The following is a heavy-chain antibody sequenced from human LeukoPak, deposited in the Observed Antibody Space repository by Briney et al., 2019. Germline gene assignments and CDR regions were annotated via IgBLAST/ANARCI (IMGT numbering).Heavy chain of an antibody. V-gene: IGHV1-69*13. CDR1: GGTFSSYA. D-gene: IGHD2-21*02. Sequence: SVTVSCKASGGTFSSYAISWVRQAPGQGLEWMGGIIPIFGTANYAQKFQGRVTITADESTSTAYMELSSPRSEDTAVYYCARDLGKHIVVVTADYYYYMDVWGKGTTVTVSS. CDR3: ARDLGKHIVVVTADYYYYMDV. J-gene: IGHJ6*03. CDR2: IIPIFGTA.